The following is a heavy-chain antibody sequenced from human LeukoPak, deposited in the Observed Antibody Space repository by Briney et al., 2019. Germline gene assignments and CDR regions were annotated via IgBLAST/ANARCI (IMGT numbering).Heavy chain of an antibody. CDR2: IYYRGST. J-gene: IGHJ4*02. Sequence: SETLSLTCTVSGGSISSYYWSWIRQPPGKGLEWIGYIYYRGSTNYNPSLKSRVTISVDTSKNQFSLKLSSVTAADTAVYYCASFRYRGFDYWGQGTLVTVSS. CDR3: ASFRYRGFDY. CDR1: GGSISSYY. D-gene: IGHD3-10*01. V-gene: IGHV4-59*01.